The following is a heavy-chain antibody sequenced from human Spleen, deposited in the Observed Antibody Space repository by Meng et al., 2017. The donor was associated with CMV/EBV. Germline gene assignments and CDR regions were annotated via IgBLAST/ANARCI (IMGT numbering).Heavy chain of an antibody. CDR2: IWYDGSNK. CDR1: GFTFSSYG. J-gene: IGHJ4*02. Sequence: GESLKISCAASGFTFSSYGMHWVRQAPGKGLEWVAVIWYDGSNKYYADSVKGRFTISRDNSKNTLYLQMNSLRVEDTAVYYCARVFRVRYSVYLGQFDYWGQGTLVTVSS. V-gene: IGHV3-33*01. CDR3: ARVFRVRYSVYLGQFDY. D-gene: IGHD5/OR15-5a*01.